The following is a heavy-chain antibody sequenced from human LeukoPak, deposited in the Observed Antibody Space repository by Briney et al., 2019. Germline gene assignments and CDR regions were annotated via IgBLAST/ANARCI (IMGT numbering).Heavy chain of an antibody. D-gene: IGHD1-1*01. CDR1: GGTFSSYV. V-gene: IGHV1-69*13. CDR2: IIPIFGTT. CDR3: ARDGFSDVQVANDPLLLKYMDV. Sequence: GASVKVSCKASGGTFSSYVIGWVRQAPGQGLEWVGGIIPIFGTTNYPQKLQGRVTITADVSTSTAYMELRSLRSEDTAVYCARDGFSDVQVANDPLLLKYMDVWGKGTTVTVSS. J-gene: IGHJ6*03.